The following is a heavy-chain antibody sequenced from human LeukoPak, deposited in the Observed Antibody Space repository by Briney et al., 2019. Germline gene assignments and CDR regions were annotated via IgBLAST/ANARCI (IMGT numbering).Heavy chain of an antibody. CDR3: ASSVDGGHDAFDI. J-gene: IGHJ3*02. Sequence: ASVKVSCKASGYTFTSYDINWVGQATGQGLEWMGWMNPNSGNTGYAQKFQGRVTMTRNTSINTAYMELSSLRSEDTAVYYCASSVDGGHDAFDIWGQGTMVTVSS. V-gene: IGHV1-8*01. CDR1: GYTFTSYD. CDR2: MNPNSGNT. D-gene: IGHD4-23*01.